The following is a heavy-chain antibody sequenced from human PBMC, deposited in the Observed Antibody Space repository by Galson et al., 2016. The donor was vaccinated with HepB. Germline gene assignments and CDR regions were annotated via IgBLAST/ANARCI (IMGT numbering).Heavy chain of an antibody. D-gene: IGHD2-2*01. J-gene: IGHJ6*02. CDR3: ARALLDCSSGTCYYYGMDV. CDR1: GFSFSSND. CDR2: ISSGSRTI. V-gene: IGHV3-48*03. Sequence: SLRLSCAASGFSFSSNDMNWVRQAPGRGLEWISYISSGSRTIYYADSVKGRFTISRDNAKNTLYLQMNTLRGEDTAVYYCARALLDCSSGTCYYYGMDVWGQGTTVTVSS.